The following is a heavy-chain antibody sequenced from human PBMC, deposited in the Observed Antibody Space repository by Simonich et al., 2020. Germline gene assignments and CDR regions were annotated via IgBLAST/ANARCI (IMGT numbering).Heavy chain of an antibody. Sequence: QVQLQESGPGLVKPSETLSLTCAVSGYSISSGYYWGWIRQPPGKGLEWIGSIYQRGSTYYNPSLKSRVTISVDTSKNQFSLKLSSVTAADTAVYYCARVGYSNYYYYGMDVWGQGTTVTVSS. CDR3: ARVGYSNYYYYGMDV. CDR1: GYSISSGYY. V-gene: IGHV4-38-2*01. J-gene: IGHJ6*02. CDR2: IYQRGST. D-gene: IGHD6-13*01.